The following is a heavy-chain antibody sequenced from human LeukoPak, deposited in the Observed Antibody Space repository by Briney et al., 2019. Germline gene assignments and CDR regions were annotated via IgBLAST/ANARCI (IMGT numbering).Heavy chain of an antibody. J-gene: IGHJ5*02. D-gene: IGHD6-19*01. V-gene: IGHV4-59*08. Sequence: SETLSLTCAVSGDSISNYYWKWIRQPPGKGLEWIGYIYNTGSTIYNPSLKSRVTISVDTSKNQFSLKLTSVTAADTAVYFCARIAVGANGYTWFVPWGQGTLVTVSS. CDR1: GDSISNYY. CDR2: IYNTGST. CDR3: ARIAVGANGYTWFVP.